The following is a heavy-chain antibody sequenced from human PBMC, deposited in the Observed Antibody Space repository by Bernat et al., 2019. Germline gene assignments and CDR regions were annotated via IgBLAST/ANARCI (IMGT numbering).Heavy chain of an antibody. J-gene: IGHJ5*02. V-gene: IGHV3-30-3*01. Sequence: QVQLVESGGGVVQPRRSLRLSCAASGFTFSSYAMHWVRQAPGKGLEWVAVISYDGSNKYYADSVKGRFTISRDNSKNTLYLQMNSLRAEDTAVYYCASYDFWSFDPWGQGTLVTVSS. CDR2: ISYDGSNK. D-gene: IGHD3-3*01. CDR3: ASYDFWSFDP. CDR1: GFTFSSYA.